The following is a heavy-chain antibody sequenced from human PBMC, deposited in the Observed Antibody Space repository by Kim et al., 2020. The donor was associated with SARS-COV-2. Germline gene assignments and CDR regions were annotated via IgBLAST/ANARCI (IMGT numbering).Heavy chain of an antibody. J-gene: IGHJ6*02. D-gene: IGHD6-19*01. CDR1: GFTFSSYA. CDR2: ISSNGGST. CDR3: VKDGGDGWGQWLVPIGGHYHYYYGMGV. V-gene: IGHV3-64D*06. Sequence: GGSLRLSCSASGFTFSSYAMHWVRQAPGKGLEYVSAISSNGGSTYYADSVKGRFTISRDNSKNTLYLQMSSLRAEDTAVYYCVKDGGDGWGQWLVPIGGHYHYYYGMGVWGPGTTGTVSS.